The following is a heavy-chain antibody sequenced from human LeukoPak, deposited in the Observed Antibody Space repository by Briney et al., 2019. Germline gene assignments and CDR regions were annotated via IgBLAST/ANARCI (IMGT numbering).Heavy chain of an antibody. Sequence: GGSLRLSCGGSGFTSNPFENNWVRQAPGKGLEWVSYITSSGSATYYSDSVKGRFTISRDNAKNSLYLQMNSLRVDDTAVYYCARQSTLVGGGFDYWGQGILVTVSS. V-gene: IGHV3-48*03. CDR2: ITSSGSAT. CDR3: ARQSTLVGGGFDY. CDR1: GFTSNPFE. D-gene: IGHD4-23*01. J-gene: IGHJ4*02.